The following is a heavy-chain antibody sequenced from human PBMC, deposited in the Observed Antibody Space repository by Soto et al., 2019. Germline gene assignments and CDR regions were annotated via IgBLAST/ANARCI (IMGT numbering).Heavy chain of an antibody. CDR1: RFTFSTYA. D-gene: IGHD3-10*01. V-gene: IGHV3-23*01. Sequence: EVQLLESGGGLVQPGGSLRLSCAASRFTFSTYALTWVRQAPGKGLEWVSDISGSGGNTYYADSVKGRFTISRDNSKNTLYLQMNSLRAEDTAVYSCAKSAMVRGGGWFDPWGQGTLVTVSS. CDR3: AKSAMVRGGGWFDP. CDR2: ISGSGGNT. J-gene: IGHJ5*02.